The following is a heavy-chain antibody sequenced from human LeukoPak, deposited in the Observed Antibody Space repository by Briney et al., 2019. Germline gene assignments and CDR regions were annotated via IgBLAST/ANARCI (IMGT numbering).Heavy chain of an antibody. CDR1: GGSISSYY. V-gene: IGHV4-4*07. CDR2: IYTSGST. Sequence: SETLSLTCTVSGGSISSYYWSWIRQPPGKGLEWIGRIYTSGSTNYNPSLKSRVTMSVDTSKNQFSLKLSSVTAADTAVYYCARDLRGVVVAATSWFDPWGQGTLVTVSS. J-gene: IGHJ5*02. CDR3: ARDLRGVVVAATSWFDP. D-gene: IGHD2-15*01.